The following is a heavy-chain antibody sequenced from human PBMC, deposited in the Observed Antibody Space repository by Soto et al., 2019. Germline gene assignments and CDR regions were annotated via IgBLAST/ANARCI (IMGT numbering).Heavy chain of an antibody. CDR2: IKEDGSER. Sequence: GGSLRLSCAASGFTFSSYWMSWVRQAPGKGLEWVANIKEDGSERYYVDSVKGRFTISRDNAKTSLYLQMNSLRAEDTAVYYCAKDQDGYSYGYWYYWGQGTLVTVSS. CDR1: GFTFSSYW. J-gene: IGHJ4*02. CDR3: AKDQDGYSYGYWYY. D-gene: IGHD5-18*01. V-gene: IGHV3-7*03.